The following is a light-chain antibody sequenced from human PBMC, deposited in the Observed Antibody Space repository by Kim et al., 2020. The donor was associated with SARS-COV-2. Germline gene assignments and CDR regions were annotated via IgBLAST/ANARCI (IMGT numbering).Light chain of an antibody. CDR3: QQYNIWPRT. V-gene: IGKV3-15*01. CDR1: QSVSSD. CDR2: GAS. J-gene: IGKJ1*01. Sequence: EIVMTQSPATLSVSPGERATLSCRASQSVSSDLAWYQQKLGQAPKVLIYGASTRATGIPARFSGSGSGTEFTLTISSLQSEDFAVYYCQQYNIWPRTFGQGTKVEIK.